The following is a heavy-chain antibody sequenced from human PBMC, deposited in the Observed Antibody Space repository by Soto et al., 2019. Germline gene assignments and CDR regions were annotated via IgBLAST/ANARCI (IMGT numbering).Heavy chain of an antibody. CDR2: ISRSSTYI. CDR3: ARDLASIDY. Sequence: GGSLRLSCAASGFTFSTYGMNWVRQAPGKGPEWVSYISRSSTYIYYADSVKGRFTISRDNAKNSLYLQMNSLRAEDTAMYFCARDLASIDYWGQGTLVTVSS. CDR1: GFTFSTYG. V-gene: IGHV3-21*01. J-gene: IGHJ4*02.